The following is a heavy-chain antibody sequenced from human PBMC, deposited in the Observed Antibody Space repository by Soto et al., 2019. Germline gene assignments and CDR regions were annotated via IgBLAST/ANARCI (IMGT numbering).Heavy chain of an antibody. CDR3: ARGIGSDWSSWFDP. V-gene: IGHV3-20*04. Sequence: GGSLRLSCAASGFTFSSYAMSWVRQGPGKGLEWVSGINWNGDSTGYADSVKGRFTISRDNAKKLLYLEMNSLRAEDTALYYCARGIGSDWSSWFDPWGQGTPVTVSS. D-gene: IGHD3-9*01. CDR1: GFTFSSYA. CDR2: INWNGDST. J-gene: IGHJ5*02.